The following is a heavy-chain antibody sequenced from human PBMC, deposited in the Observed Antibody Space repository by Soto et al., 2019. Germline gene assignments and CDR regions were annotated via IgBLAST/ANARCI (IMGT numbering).Heavy chain of an antibody. CDR1: GFTFSSYS. V-gene: IGHV3-23*01. J-gene: IGHJ4*02. D-gene: IGHD2-2*01. CDR2: IGTSAST. Sequence: DVRLLESGGGLVQPGGSLRLSCAASGFTFSSYSMSWVRQAPGKGLEWVSTIGTSASTYYGDSVRGRFTISRDNSRNTLYLQMNSLRAEDTAVYYCAVLSRYCTSSNCDWGQGTLVTVSS. CDR3: AVLSRYCTSSNCD.